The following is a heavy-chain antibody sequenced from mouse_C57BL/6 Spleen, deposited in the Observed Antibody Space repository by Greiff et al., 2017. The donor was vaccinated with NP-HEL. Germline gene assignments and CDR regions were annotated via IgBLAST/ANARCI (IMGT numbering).Heavy chain of an antibody. CDR3: TCSGDYAMDY. J-gene: IGHJ4*01. V-gene: IGHV1-15*01. D-gene: IGHD1-1*01. CDR2: IDPETGGT. CDR1: GYTFTDYE. Sequence: VQLQQSGAELVRPGASVTLSCKASGYTFTDYEMHWVKQTPVHGLEWIGAIDPETGGTAYNQKFKGKAILTADKSSSTAYMGLRSLTSEDSAVYYCTCSGDYAMDYWGQGTSVTVSS.